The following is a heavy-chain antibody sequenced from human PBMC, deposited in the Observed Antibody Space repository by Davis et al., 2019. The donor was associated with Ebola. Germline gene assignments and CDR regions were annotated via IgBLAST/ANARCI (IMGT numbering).Heavy chain of an antibody. CDR1: GGSASSHY. D-gene: IGHD2-21*02. Sequence: SETLSLTCTVSGGSASSHYWSWIRQPPGKGLKWIGYISYGGGTTYNPSLKSRATISGDTSRNQFSLRQSSVTAADTAVYYCAVYTVVVTDIRAEYFQHWGQGTLATVSS. J-gene: IGHJ1*01. CDR2: ISYGGGT. V-gene: IGHV4-59*02. CDR3: AVYTVVVTDIRAEYFQH.